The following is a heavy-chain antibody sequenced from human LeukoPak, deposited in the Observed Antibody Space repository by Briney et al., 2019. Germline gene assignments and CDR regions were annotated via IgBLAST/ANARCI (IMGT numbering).Heavy chain of an antibody. Sequence: PSETLSLTCTVSGGSISSSDYYWGWIRQPPGKGLEWIGSIHYSGSTYYNPSLKSRVTISVDTSKNQFSLKLSSVTAADTAVYYCARVTWKGCSSTSCHLVGAGYNWFDPWGQGTLVTVSS. CDR2: IHYSGST. V-gene: IGHV4-39*07. D-gene: IGHD2-2*01. J-gene: IGHJ5*02. CDR3: ARVTWKGCSSTSCHLVGAGYNWFDP. CDR1: GGSISSSDYY.